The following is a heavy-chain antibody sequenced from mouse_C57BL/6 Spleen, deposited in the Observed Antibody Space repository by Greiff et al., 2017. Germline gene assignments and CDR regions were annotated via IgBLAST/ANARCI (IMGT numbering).Heavy chain of an antibody. D-gene: IGHD1-1*01. CDR2: IDPSDSYT. CDR1: GYTFTSYW. J-gene: IGHJ4*01. Sequence: VQLQHPGAELVMPGASVKLSCKASGYTFTSYWMHWVKQRPGQGLEWIGEIDPSDSYTNYNQKFKGKSTLTVDKSSSTAYMQLSSLTSEDSAVYYCARRGVYYYGSSSYYYAMDYWGQGTSVTVSS. CDR3: ARRGVYYYGSSSYYYAMDY. V-gene: IGHV1-69*01.